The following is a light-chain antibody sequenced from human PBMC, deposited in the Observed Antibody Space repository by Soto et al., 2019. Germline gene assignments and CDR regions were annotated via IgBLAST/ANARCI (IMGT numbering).Light chain of an antibody. J-gene: IGKJ4*01. Sequence: DIQLTQSPSFLSASVGDRVTITCRASQGISTDLAWYQQKPGQAPRFLIYDASTLQSGVPSRFGGSGSGTDFTLTISSLQPEDFATYYCQHLNSDPLTFGGGTKVEFK. CDR2: DAS. CDR1: QGISTD. CDR3: QHLNSDPLT. V-gene: IGKV1-9*01.